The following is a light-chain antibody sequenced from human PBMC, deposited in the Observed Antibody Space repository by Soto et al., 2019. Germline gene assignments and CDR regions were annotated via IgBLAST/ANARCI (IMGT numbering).Light chain of an antibody. CDR1: QGISSY. Sequence: DIQLTQSPSFLSASVGDRVTITCRASQGISSYLAWYQQKPGKAPKLLIYAASTLQSGVPSRFSGSGSGTEFTLTISSLLPEDFATYYCQQLNSYPPYTFGQGTKLEIK. CDR2: AAS. CDR3: QQLNSYPPYT. V-gene: IGKV1-9*01. J-gene: IGKJ2*01.